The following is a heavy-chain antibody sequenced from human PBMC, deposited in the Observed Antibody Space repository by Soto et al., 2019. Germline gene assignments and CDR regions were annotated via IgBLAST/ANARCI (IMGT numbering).Heavy chain of an antibody. CDR1: GFTFSSSW. CDR3: AGCSGGSCYSGWFDP. D-gene: IGHD2-15*01. CDR2: INSDGSST. J-gene: IGHJ5*02. Sequence: EVQLVESGGGLVQPGGSLRLSCAASGFTFSSSWMHWVRQAPGKGLVWVSRINSDGSSTSYADSVKGRFTISRDNAKNTLYLQMNSLRAEDTAVYYCAGCSGGSCYSGWFDPWGQGTLVTVSS. V-gene: IGHV3-74*01.